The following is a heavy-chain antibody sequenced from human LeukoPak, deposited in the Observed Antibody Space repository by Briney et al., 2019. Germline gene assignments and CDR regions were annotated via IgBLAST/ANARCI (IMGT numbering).Heavy chain of an antibody. V-gene: IGHV3-74*03. Sequence: GGSLRLSCAASGFTFSSYWMHWVRQAPGKGLVWVSGTNTDRSSTMYADSVKGRFTIARDNAKNTLYLQMNSLRAEDTAVYYCYGANAEHWGQGTLVTVSS. CDR2: TNTDRSST. CDR1: GFTFSSYW. J-gene: IGHJ1*01. CDR3: YGANAEH. D-gene: IGHD4-23*01.